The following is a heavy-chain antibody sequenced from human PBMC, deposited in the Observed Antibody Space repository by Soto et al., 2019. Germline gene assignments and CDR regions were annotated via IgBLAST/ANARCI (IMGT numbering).Heavy chain of an antibody. CDR2: IWYDGSNK. CDR3: ASQNYYDSSGYYHYYYYYGMDV. CDR1: GFTFSSYG. Sequence: PXGSLGLSCAASGFTFSSYGMHGVRQAPGKGLEWVAVIWYDGSNKYYADSVKGRFTISRDNSKNTLYLQMNSLRAEDTAVYYCASQNYYDSSGYYHYYYYYGMDVWGQGTTVTVSS. D-gene: IGHD3-22*01. V-gene: IGHV3-33*01. J-gene: IGHJ6*02.